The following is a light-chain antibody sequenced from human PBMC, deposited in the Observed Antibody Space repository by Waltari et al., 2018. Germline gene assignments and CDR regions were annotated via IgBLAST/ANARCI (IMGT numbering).Light chain of an antibody. CDR2: DAS. J-gene: IGKJ3*01. V-gene: IGKV3-11*01. CDR3: HQRSNWPG. CDR1: QSVSTY. Sequence: EIVLTQSPATLSLSPGERATFSCRASQSVSTYLAWYQQKPGQPPRLLIYDASNRATGIPARFSGSGSGTYFTLTISSLEPEDFAVYYCHQRSNWPGFGPGTKVDIK.